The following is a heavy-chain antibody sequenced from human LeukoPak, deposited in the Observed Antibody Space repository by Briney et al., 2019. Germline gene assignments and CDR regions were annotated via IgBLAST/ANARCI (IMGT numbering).Heavy chain of an antibody. J-gene: IGHJ4*02. V-gene: IGHV4-59*11. CDR1: SDSIDSHY. D-gene: IGHD1-26*01. CDR2: IYYPGST. CDR3: ARLRWQLVGPYFDD. Sequence: PSETLSLSCAVSSDSIDSHYWSWIRKPPGKGLERIGHIYYPGSTDYNHSLKSRVTISIDMSKNQFSLRLSSVTAADTAVYFCARLRWQLVGPYFDDWRQGIRVTVSS.